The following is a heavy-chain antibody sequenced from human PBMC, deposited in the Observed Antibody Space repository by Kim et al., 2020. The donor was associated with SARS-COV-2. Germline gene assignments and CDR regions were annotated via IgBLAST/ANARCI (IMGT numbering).Heavy chain of an antibody. V-gene: IGHV3-23*01. Sequence: GGSLRLSCEASGLTFSSYAMSWVRQAPGKGLEWVSSISGSGGNTYHTDSVKGRFTISRDNSKNTLYLQMHSLRAEDTAVYYCAKLILSDFDYWGQGTLVTVSS. CDR1: GLTFSSYA. CDR2: ISGSGGNT. D-gene: IGHD2-15*01. CDR3: AKLILSDFDY. J-gene: IGHJ4*02.